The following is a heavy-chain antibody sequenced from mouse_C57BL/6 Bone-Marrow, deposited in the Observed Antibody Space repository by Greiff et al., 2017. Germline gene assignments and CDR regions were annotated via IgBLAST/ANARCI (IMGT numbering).Heavy chain of an antibody. CDR3: ASGPWVGSSDV. Sequence: VEPGASVKLSCKASGYTFTSYDINWVKQRPGQGLEWIGWIYPRDGSTKYNEKFKGEATLTVDTSSSTAYMAPHSLTSEDSAVYVCASGPWVGSSDVWGTGTTVTVSS. J-gene: IGHJ1*03. CDR1: GYTFTSYD. D-gene: IGHD1-1*01. CDR2: IYPRDGST. V-gene: IGHV1-85*01.